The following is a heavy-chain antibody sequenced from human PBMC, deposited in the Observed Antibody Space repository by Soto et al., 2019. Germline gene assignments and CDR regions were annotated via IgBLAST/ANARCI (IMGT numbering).Heavy chain of an antibody. CDR2: IIPIFGTA. V-gene: IGHV1-69*13. CDR1: GGTFSSYA. D-gene: IGHD6-13*01. CDR3: ARDSALDRSSWGSGSYYYYGMDV. Sequence: GASVKVSCKASGGTFSSYAISWVRQAPGQGLEWMGGIIPIFGTANYAQKFQGRVTITADESTSTAYMELSSLRSEDTAVYYCARDSALDRSSWGSGSYYYYGMDVWGQGTTVTVSS. J-gene: IGHJ6*02.